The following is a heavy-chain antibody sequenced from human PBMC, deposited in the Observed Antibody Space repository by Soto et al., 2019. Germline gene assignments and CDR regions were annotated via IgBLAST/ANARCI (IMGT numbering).Heavy chain of an antibody. CDR1: GFTFSNYW. CDR2: IKEDGSEK. J-gene: IGHJ4*02. Sequence: EVQLVDSGGDLVQPGGSLRLSCAASGFTFSNYWMSWVRQAPGKGLEWVANIKEDGSEKYYVDSVKGRFTISRDNAKNSLYLQINSLRAEDTAVYYCARLPPYSSSSNFDYWGQGTLVTVSS. D-gene: IGHD6-6*01. V-gene: IGHV3-7*05. CDR3: ARLPPYSSSSNFDY.